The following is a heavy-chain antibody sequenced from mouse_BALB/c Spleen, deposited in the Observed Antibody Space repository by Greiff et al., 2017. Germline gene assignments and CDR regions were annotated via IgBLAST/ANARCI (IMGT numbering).Heavy chain of an antibody. CDR3: TRSDYYGSSYYAMDY. D-gene: IGHD1-1*01. J-gene: IGHJ4*01. CDR2: INPSNGGT. V-gene: IGHV1S81*02. CDR1: GYTFTSYY. Sequence: QVQLKQSGAELVKPGASVKLSCKASGYTFTSYYMYWVKQRPGQGLEWIGEINPSNGGTNFNEKFKSKATLTVDKSSSTAYMQLSSLTSEDSAVYYCTRSDYYGSSYYAMDYWGQGTSVTVSS.